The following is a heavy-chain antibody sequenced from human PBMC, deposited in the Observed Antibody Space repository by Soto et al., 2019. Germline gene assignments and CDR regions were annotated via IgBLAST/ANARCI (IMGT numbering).Heavy chain of an antibody. CDR3: AASYSYDNPGSY. D-gene: IGHD3-22*01. V-gene: IGHV3-7*03. CDR1: EFTFSTYF. CDR2: MRQDGNEK. Sequence: GGSLRLSCTASEFTFSTYFMHWVRQAPGKGLEWVANMRQDGNEKYYVDSVKGRFTISRDNTKNSLYLEMNSLRAEDTAVYYCAASYSYDNPGSYWGQGTLVTVSS. J-gene: IGHJ4*02.